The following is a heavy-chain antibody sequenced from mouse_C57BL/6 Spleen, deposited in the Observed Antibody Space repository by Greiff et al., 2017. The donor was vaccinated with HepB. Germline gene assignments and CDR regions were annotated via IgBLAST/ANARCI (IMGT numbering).Heavy chain of an antibody. CDR1: GFTFSSYA. J-gene: IGHJ2*01. CDR2: ISDGGSYT. Sequence: EVNLVESGGGLVKPGGSLKLSCAASGFTFSSYAMSWVRQTPEKRLEWVATISDGGSYTYYPDNVKGRFTISRDNAKNNLYLQMSHLKSEDTAMYYCARVGSSPFDYWGQGTTLTVSS. CDR3: ARVGSSPFDY. D-gene: IGHD1-1*01. V-gene: IGHV5-4*03.